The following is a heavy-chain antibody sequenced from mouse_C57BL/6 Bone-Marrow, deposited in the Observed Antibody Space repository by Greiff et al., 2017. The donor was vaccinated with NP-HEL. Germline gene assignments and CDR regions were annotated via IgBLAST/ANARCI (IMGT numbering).Heavy chain of an antibody. D-gene: IGHD2-1*01. J-gene: IGHJ1*03. CDR2: IDPSDSYT. CDR3: ARVGNYPPCGFDV. CDR1: GYTFTSYW. Sequence: VQLQQPGAELVRPGTSVKLSCKASGYTFTSYWMHWVKQRPGQGLEWIGVIDPSDSYTNYNQKFKGKATLTVDTSSSTAYMQLSSLTSEDSAVYYCARVGNYPPCGFDVWGTGTTVTVSS. V-gene: IGHV1-59*01.